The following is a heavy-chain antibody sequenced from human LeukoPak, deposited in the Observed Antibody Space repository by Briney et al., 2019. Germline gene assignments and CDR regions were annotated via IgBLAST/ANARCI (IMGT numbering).Heavy chain of an antibody. J-gene: IGHJ4*02. CDR2: ISGGGSSR. D-gene: IGHD1-26*01. CDR3: ARAIVGAPPFGDY. CDR1: GFTFSSFE. Sequence: PGGSLRLSCAASGFTFSSFEMNWVRQAPGKGLEWLGYISGGGSSRFYADSVKGRFTISRDNAKNSLYLQMNSLRPEDTAVYYCARAIVGAPPFGDYWGQGTLVTVSS. V-gene: IGHV3-48*03.